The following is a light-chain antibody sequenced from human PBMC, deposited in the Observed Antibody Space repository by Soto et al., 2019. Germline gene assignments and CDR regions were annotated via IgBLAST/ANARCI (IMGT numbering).Light chain of an antibody. Sequence: AILLTQSPSSLYASTGDRVTITCRASQSVGTYLAWYQQKPGKAPNLLIYAASILQSGVPSTFSGSGSGTDFTLTISSLQPEDFATYHCQQYYSDPPTFCRGTKVGFK. CDR2: AAS. V-gene: IGKV1-8*01. CDR3: QQYYSDPPT. J-gene: IGKJ1*01. CDR1: QSVGTY.